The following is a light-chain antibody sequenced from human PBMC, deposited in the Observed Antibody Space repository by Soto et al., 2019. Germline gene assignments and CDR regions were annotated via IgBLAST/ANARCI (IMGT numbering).Light chain of an antibody. Sequence: EIVLTQSPATLSLSPGERATLSCRASQSVNSNLAWYQQKPGQAPSLLIYGASRRATGIPDRFSGSGSGTDFTLTISRLEPEDFAVYYCQQYDSSPITFGQGTRLEIK. CDR2: GAS. CDR3: QQYDSSPIT. J-gene: IGKJ5*01. CDR1: QSVNSN. V-gene: IGKV3-20*01.